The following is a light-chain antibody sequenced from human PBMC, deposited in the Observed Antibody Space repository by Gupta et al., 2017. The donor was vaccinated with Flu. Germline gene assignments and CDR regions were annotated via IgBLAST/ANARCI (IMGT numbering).Light chain of an antibody. J-gene: IGKJ2*01. CDR2: GAS. V-gene: IGKV3-15*01. CDR1: QSVSSN. CDR3: QQYNNWPPHT. Sequence: ATLYVSPGERATLSCRASQSVSSNLAWYQQKPGQAPRLLIYGASTRATGIPARFSGSGSGTEFTLTISSLQSEDFAVYYCQQYNNWPPHTFGQGTKLEIK.